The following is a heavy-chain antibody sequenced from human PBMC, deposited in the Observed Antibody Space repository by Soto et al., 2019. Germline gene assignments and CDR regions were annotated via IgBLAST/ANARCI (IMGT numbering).Heavy chain of an antibody. J-gene: IGHJ3*02. CDR1: GGSISSSSYY. D-gene: IGHD3-22*01. V-gene: IGHV4-39*01. Sequence: QLQLQESGPGLVKPSETLSLTCTVSGGSISSSSYYWGWIRQPPGKGLEWIGSIYYSGSTYYNPSLKSRVTISVDTSENQFSLKLSSVTAADTAVDYCARIYGPYYYDSSGYFKAMAFDIWGQGTMVTVSS. CDR2: IYYSGST. CDR3: ARIYGPYYYDSSGYFKAMAFDI.